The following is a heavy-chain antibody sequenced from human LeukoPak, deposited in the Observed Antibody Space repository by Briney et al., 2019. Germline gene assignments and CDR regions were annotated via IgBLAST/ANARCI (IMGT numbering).Heavy chain of an antibody. CDR1: GFTFSSYA. V-gene: IGHV3-23*01. D-gene: IGHD3-22*01. Sequence: GGSLRLSCAASGFTFSSYAMTWVRQAPRKGLEWVSAVGGSGTSTYYADSVKGRFTISRDNSKNTLYLQMNSLRAEDTAVYYCAKEVYDSSDYYSNNWFDPWGQGTLVTVSS. J-gene: IGHJ5*02. CDR3: AKEVYDSSDYYSNNWFDP. CDR2: VGGSGTST.